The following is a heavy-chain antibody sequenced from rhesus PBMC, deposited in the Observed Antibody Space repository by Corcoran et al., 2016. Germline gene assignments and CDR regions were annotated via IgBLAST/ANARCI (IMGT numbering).Heavy chain of an antibody. V-gene: IGHV4-93*02. D-gene: IGHD2-27*01. Sequence: QVQLQESGPAVVKPSETLSLTCAVSGGSISSSNWWSWIRQSPGKGLEWIGGIYGSSGRTGYNPALKSRVTISTDTSQNQFSLKLSSVTAADAALYYCARHSTATFDYWGQGVLVTVSS. CDR2: IYGSSGRT. CDR3: ARHSTATFDY. J-gene: IGHJ4*01. CDR1: GGSISSSNW.